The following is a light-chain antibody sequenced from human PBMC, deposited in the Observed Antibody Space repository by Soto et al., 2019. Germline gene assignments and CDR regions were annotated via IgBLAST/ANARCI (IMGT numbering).Light chain of an antibody. V-gene: IGLV2-8*01. CDR1: SSDVGGYNY. CDR3: SSYAGSNNLV. J-gene: IGLJ1*01. Sequence: QSALTQPPSASGSPGQSVTISCTGTSSDVGGYNYVSWYQHHPGKAPKLMIYEVNKRPSEVPDRFSASKSGNTASLTGSGLQAEDEADYYCSSYAGSNNLVFGTGTKVTVL. CDR2: EVN.